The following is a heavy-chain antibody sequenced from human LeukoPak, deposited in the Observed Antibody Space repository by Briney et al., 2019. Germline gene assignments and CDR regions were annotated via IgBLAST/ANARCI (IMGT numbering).Heavy chain of an antibody. J-gene: IGHJ4*02. CDR1: GFTFSSYS. D-gene: IGHD3-22*01. CDR3: ARDSHFQTSSGYSFDY. V-gene: IGHV3-48*02. Sequence: GGSLRLSCAASGFTFSSYSVNWVRQTPGKGLEWVSYISSGSITIYYADSVKGRFTISRDNAKNSLYLQMNSLRDEDTAVYYCARDSHFQTSSGYSFDYWGQGTLVTVSS. CDR2: ISSGSITI.